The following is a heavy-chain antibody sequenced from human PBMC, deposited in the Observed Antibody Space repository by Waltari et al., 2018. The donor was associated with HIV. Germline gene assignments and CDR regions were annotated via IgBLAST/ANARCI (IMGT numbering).Heavy chain of an antibody. CDR2: INWDGSKI. Sequence: EVQLVESGGGVVQPGGSLRLSCAGSGFRFAYTMHWVRQVPGKGLECVSLINWDGSKIYYADSVKGRFTISRDNSKNSLHLQMNSLRTEDTALYYCAKDRGADAGFDSWGQGTLVTVSS. CDR3: AKDRGADAGFDS. CDR1: GFRFAYT. V-gene: IGHV3-43*01. J-gene: IGHJ4*02.